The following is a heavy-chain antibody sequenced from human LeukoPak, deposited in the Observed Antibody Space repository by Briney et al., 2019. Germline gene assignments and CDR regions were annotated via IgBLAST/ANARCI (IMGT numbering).Heavy chain of an antibody. V-gene: IGHV3-74*01. D-gene: IGHD3-10*01. CDR3: ARAYYYGSGSYLPGSDY. CDR2: INSDGSST. J-gene: IGHJ4*02. CDR1: GFTFSSYW. Sequence: GGSLRLSCAASGFTFSSYWMHWVRQAPGKGLVWVSRINSDGSSTSYADSVKGRFTISRDNAKNTLYLQMNSLRAEDTAVYYCARAYYYGSGSYLPGSDYWGQGTLVTVSS.